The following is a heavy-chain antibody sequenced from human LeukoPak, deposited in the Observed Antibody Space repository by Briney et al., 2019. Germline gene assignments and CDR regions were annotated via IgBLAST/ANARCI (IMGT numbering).Heavy chain of an antibody. CDR3: AKDQGGRYYDILAGYYPENFFDY. J-gene: IGHJ4*02. V-gene: IGHV3-23*01. Sequence: GGSLRLSCSASGFTFSNYAMSWVRQAPGKGLEWVLTISGTGGSAKYADSVKGRFTFSRDNSKDTLYLQMNGLRAEDTAVYYCAKDQGGRYYDILAGYYPENFFDYWGQGTLVTVSS. D-gene: IGHD3-9*01. CDR2: ISGTGGSA. CDR1: GFTFSNYA.